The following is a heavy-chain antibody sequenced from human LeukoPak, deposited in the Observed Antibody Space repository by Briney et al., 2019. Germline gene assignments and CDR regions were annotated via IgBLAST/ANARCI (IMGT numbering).Heavy chain of an antibody. CDR2: ISAYNGNT. V-gene: IGHV1-18*04. J-gene: IGHJ6*03. CDR3: ARDKGIAVAGKGMDV. CDR1: GYTFTGYY. D-gene: IGHD6-19*01. Sequence: GASVKVSCKASGYTFTGYYMHWVRQAPGQGLEWMGWISAYNGNTNYAQKLQGRVTMTTDTSTSTAYMELRSLRSDDTAVYYCARDKGIAVAGKGMDVWGKGTTVTISS.